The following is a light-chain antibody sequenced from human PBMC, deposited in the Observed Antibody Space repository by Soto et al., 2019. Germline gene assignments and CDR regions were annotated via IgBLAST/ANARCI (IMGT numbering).Light chain of an antibody. J-gene: IGKJ1*01. Sequence: PGERATLSCRASQSVSSSYLAWYQQKPGQAPGLLIYGASSRATGIPDRFSGSGSGTDFTLTISRLEPEDFAVYYCQHSGSSLWTFGQGTKVEIK. CDR1: QSVSSSY. CDR3: QHSGSSLWT. CDR2: GAS. V-gene: IGKV3-20*01.